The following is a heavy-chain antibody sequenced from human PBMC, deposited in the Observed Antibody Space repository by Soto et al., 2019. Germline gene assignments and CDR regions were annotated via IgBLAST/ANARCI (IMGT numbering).Heavy chain of an antibody. V-gene: IGHV1-69*13. CDR2: IIPIFGTA. J-gene: IGHJ6*02. CDR1: GCTFSSYA. Sequence: GASVKVSCKASGCTFSSYAISWVRQAPGQGLEWMGGIIPIFGTANYAQKFQGRVTITADESTSTAYMELSSLRSEDTAVYYCARARYYYDFWSGYQQTSYYYYGMDVWGQGTTVTVSS. D-gene: IGHD3-3*01. CDR3: ARARYYYDFWSGYQQTSYYYYGMDV.